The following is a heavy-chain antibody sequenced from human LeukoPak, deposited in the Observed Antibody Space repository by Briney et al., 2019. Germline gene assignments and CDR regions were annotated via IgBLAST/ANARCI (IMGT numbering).Heavy chain of an antibody. CDR3: ARKGDILTGYGDFDY. CDR1: GGSISSSNW. D-gene: IGHD3-9*01. Sequence: SETLSLTCAVSGGSISSSNWWSWVRQPPGKGLEWIGEIYHSGSTNYNPSLKSRVTISVDKSKNQFSLKLSSVTAADTAVYYCARKGDILTGYGDFDYWGQGTLVTVSS. V-gene: IGHV4-4*02. J-gene: IGHJ4*02. CDR2: IYHSGST.